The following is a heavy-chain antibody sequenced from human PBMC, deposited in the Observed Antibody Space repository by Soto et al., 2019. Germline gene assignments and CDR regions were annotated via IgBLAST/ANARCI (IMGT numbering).Heavy chain of an antibody. V-gene: IGHV3-33*01. D-gene: IGHD6-13*01. J-gene: IGHJ5*02. CDR1: GFTFSSYG. CDR2: IWYDGSNK. CDR3: ARDQLPAADTPGDSWFDP. Sequence: GGSLRLSCAASGFTFSSYGMHWVRQAPGKGLEWVAVIWYDGSNKYYADSVKGRFTISRDNSKNTLYLQMNSLRAEDTAVYYCARDQLPAADTPGDSWFDPWGQGTLVTVSS.